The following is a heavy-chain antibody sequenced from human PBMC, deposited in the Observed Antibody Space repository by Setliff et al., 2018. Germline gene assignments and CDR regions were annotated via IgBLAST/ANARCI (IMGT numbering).Heavy chain of an antibody. CDR2: IGPYNGNT. J-gene: IGHJ6*02. CDR3: AKGGNITRETYYYYGMDV. V-gene: IGHV1-18*01. CDR1: GYTFTRYG. D-gene: IGHD1-20*01. Sequence: ASVKVSCKASGYTFTRYGISWVRQAPGKGFEWMGWIGPYNGNTYYAQKFQGRVAITTDTSTSTAYMELRSLRSDDTAVYYCAKGGNITRETYYYYGMDVWGQGTKVTVSS.